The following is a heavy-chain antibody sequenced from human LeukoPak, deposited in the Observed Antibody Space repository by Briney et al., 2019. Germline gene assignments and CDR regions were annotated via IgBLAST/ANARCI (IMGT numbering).Heavy chain of an antibody. CDR3: AKVPDSGSSDFDY. D-gene: IGHD1-26*01. Sequence: GGSLRLSCAASGFTFSSYSMNWVRQAPGKGLEWVSYISSSSSTIYYADSVEGRFTISRDNAKTSLYLQMNSLRAEDTAVYYCAKVPDSGSSDFDYCLQGTQDTDPS. V-gene: IGHV3-48*01. CDR2: ISSSSSTI. CDR1: GFTFSSYS. J-gene: IGHJ4*02.